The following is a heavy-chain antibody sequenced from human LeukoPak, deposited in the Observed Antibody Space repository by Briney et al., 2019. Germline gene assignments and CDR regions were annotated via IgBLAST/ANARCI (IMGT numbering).Heavy chain of an antibody. V-gene: IGHV3-30-3*01. CDR1: GFTFSTYA. CDR2: ISYDGSNK. CDR3: ARGKEEIQLWLRSVTNDY. Sequence: SGGSLRLSCTASGFTFSTYAMHWVRQAPGKGLEWVAVISYDGSNKYYADSVKGRFTISRDNAKNSLYLQMNSLRTEDTAVYYCARGKEEIQLWLRSVTNDYWGQGTLVTVSS. J-gene: IGHJ4*02. D-gene: IGHD5-18*01.